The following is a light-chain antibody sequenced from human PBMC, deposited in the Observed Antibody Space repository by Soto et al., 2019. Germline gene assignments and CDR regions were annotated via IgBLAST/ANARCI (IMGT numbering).Light chain of an antibody. Sequence: EIVLTQSPATLSLSPCGISTLSCRASQSVRNYLAWYQHKPGQAPRLLIYDASNRATGIPARFRDSGSGTDFTPSITSLEPEDIGVYYCQQRSSWPLTFGGGTKL. CDR2: DAS. V-gene: IGKV3-11*01. CDR3: QQRSSWPLT. CDR1: QSVRNY. J-gene: IGKJ4*01.